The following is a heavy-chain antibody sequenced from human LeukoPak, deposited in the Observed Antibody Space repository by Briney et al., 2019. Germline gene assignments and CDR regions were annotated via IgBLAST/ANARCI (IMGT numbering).Heavy chain of an antibody. CDR3: TRGKWELLPFDC. CDR2: INSDGSTT. V-gene: IGHV3-74*01. CDR1: GFAFSTYW. J-gene: IGHJ4*02. D-gene: IGHD1-26*01. Sequence: GGSLRLSCAASGFAFSTYWMHWVRQAPGKGLVWVSRINSDGSTTSYADSVKGRFTISRNNAKNTLYLQMDSLRAEDTAVYYCTRGKWELLPFDCWGQGTLVTVSS.